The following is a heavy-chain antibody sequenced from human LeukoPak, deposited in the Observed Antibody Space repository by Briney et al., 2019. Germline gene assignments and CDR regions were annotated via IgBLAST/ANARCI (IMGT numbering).Heavy chain of an antibody. V-gene: IGHV1-69*04. CDR3: AERRFGELYLTDY. CDR2: IIPILGIA. CDR1: GYTFTSYA. D-gene: IGHD3-10*01. Sequence: SVKVSCKASGYTFTSYAISWVRQAPGQGLEWMGRIIPILGIANYAQKFQGRVTITADKSTSTAYMELSSLRSEDTAVYYCAERRFGELYLTDYWGQGTLVTVSS. J-gene: IGHJ4*02.